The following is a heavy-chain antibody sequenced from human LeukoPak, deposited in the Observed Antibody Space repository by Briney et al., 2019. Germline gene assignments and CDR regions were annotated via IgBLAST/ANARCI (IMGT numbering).Heavy chain of an antibody. J-gene: IGHJ1*01. Sequence: SQTLSLTCAISGDSVSSNSAAWNWIRQSPSRGLEWLGRTYYRSKWYNDYAVSVQSRITINPDTSKNQFSLQLNSVTPEDTAVYYCARDWYSSGWSSAEYFQNWGQGTVVTLSS. V-gene: IGHV6-1*01. D-gene: IGHD6-19*01. CDR3: ARDWYSSGWSSAEYFQN. CDR2: TYYRSKWYN. CDR1: GDSVSSNSAA.